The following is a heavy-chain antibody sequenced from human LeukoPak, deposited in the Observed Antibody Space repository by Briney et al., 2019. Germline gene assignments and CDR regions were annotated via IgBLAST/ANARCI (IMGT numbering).Heavy chain of an antibody. Sequence: EGSLRLSCAASGFTFSSYAMSWVRQAPGKGLEWVSTFSGTSTNSYADAVKGRVTISRDNSKNTLYLQMNSLRAEDTAAYYCARSGNNFDYWGQGTLVTVSS. J-gene: IGHJ4*02. D-gene: IGHD1/OR15-1a*01. CDR1: GFTFSSYA. CDR2: FSGTSTN. V-gene: IGHV3-23*01. CDR3: ARSGNNFDY.